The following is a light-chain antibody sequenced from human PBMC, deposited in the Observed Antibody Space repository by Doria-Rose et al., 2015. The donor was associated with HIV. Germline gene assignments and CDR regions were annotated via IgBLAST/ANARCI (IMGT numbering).Light chain of an antibody. CDR2: CAS. J-gene: IGKJ3*01. CDR1: QSLLYTSKNY. V-gene: IGKV4-1*01. Sequence: DIQMTQSPESLGISLGERATLNCKSNQSLLYTSKNYLAWYQQKPGQPPKLLIYCASTRQSGVPARFSGSGSGTDFTLTISSLEAEDVAVYYCQQYYDTPSFGPGTTV. CDR3: QQYYDTPS.